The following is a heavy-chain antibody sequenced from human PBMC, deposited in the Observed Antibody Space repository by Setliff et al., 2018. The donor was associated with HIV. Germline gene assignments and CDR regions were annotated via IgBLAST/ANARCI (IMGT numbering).Heavy chain of an antibody. CDR3: ARDSDQGATGHYGMDV. V-gene: IGHV1-2*04. Sequence: ASVKVSCKASGYTFTGYYMHWVRQAPGQGLEWMGWINPNSGGTNYAQKFQGWVTMTRDTSISTAYMELSRLRSDDTAVYYCARDSDQGATGHYGMDVWGQGTTVTVSS. CDR1: GYTFTGYY. D-gene: IGHD6-13*01. J-gene: IGHJ6*02. CDR2: INPNSGGT.